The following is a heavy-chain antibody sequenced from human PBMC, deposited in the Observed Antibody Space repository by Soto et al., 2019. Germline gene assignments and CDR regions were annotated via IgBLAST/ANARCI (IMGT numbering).Heavy chain of an antibody. D-gene: IGHD2-21*02. Sequence: PSETLSLTCSLSGGAISGYYWSWIRQPPGKGLEWIGNVYYSGGAKYNPSVKRRVSISVDTSKNQFSLNLSSVTAADTAVHYCTRDGDGRMTTNPYYYYGMDVWGPGITVTVSS. J-gene: IGHJ6*02. V-gene: IGHV4-59*01. CDR3: TRDGDGRMTTNPYYYYGMDV. CDR1: GGAISGYY. CDR2: VYYSGGA.